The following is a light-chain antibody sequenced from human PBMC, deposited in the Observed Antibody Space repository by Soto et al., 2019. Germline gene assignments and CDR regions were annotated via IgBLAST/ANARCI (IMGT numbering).Light chain of an antibody. CDR1: QNIAIY. Sequence: DMQMTQSPSVLSASVGDRGTITCRASQNIAIYLNWYQQRPGKAPRLLIYGASTLQSGGPSRFSGSGSGTAVTLTISSLQPEDFAPYYCQQSYSTPLTFGGGTKVDIK. CDR2: GAS. CDR3: QQSYSTPLT. V-gene: IGKV1-39*01. J-gene: IGKJ4*01.